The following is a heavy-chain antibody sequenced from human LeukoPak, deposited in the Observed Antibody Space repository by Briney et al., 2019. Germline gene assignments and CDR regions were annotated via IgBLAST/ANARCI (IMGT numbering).Heavy chain of an antibody. Sequence: GGSLRLSWPASGFTFSNGWMSSVRQAPGKGLEWVGRIKSKTDGGTADYAAPVKGRFTISRDDSKNKLYLQMNSLKSEDTAVYCSIRWEFAGRHWGQGTLVTVSS. CDR2: IKSKTDGGTA. J-gene: IGHJ1*01. CDR1: GFTFSNGW. D-gene: IGHD1-26*01. V-gene: IGHV3-15*01. CDR3: IRWEFAGRH.